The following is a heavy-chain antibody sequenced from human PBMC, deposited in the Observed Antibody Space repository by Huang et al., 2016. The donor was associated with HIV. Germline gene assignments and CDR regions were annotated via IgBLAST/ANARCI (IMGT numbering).Heavy chain of an antibody. V-gene: IGHV3-23*01. CDR3: AKGMGPWVAATTRQSAFDM. CDR1: GFPFNSYA. J-gene: IGHJ3*02. CDR2: LSGGGKT. Sequence: DAQLLESGGALVQPGGSLRLSWAASGFPFNSYAMNWVRQAPGKGLGWVAGLSGGGKTRHADSVKGRFTISRDNSKRTVFLEMNSLRVEDTAIYYCAKGMGPWVAATTRQSAFDMWGQGTLVTVSS. D-gene: IGHD2-15*01.